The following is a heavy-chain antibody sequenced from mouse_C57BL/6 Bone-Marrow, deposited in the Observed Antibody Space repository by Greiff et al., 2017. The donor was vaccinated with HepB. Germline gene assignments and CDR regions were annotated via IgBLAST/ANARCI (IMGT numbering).Heavy chain of an antibody. CDR3: ARERGQLGRGWYFDV. CDR2: INPYKGGT. D-gene: IGHD4-1*02. J-gene: IGHJ1*03. CDR1: GSTFTDYY. Sequence: VQLQQSGPVLVKPGASVKMSCKASGSTFTDYYMNWVKQSHGKSLEWIGVINPYKGGTSYNQKFKGKATFTVDKSSSTTYMELNSLTSEDSAVYYCARERGQLGRGWYFDVWGTGTTVTVSS. V-gene: IGHV1-19*01.